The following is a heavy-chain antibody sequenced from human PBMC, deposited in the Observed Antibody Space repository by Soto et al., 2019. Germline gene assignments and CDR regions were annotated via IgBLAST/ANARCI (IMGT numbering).Heavy chain of an antibody. J-gene: IGHJ4*02. CDR3: ARDKSYYGSGSYYRY. Sequence: EVQLVESGGGLVQPGGSLRLSCAASGFTFSSYWMSWVRQAPGKGLEWVANIKEDGSEKYYVDSVKGRFTISRDNAMYSRYRQMNSLRAEDTAVYYCARDKSYYGSGSYYRYWGQGTLVTVSS. D-gene: IGHD3-10*01. V-gene: IGHV3-7*01. CDR1: GFTFSSYW. CDR2: IKEDGSEK.